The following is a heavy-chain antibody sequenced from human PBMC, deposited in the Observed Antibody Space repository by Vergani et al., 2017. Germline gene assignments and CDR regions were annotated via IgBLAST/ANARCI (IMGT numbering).Heavy chain of an antibody. CDR1: DSSIMTNPY. V-gene: IGHV4-38-2*01. Sequence: QVQLQESGPGLVKPSETLTLTCDVSDSSIMTNPYWGWFRQSPGKGLEWIGCIHHSGDTHYNSSLKSRVSISIVSSSKFSLSLSSVTAADTAIYYCARQRGSGGFFPSSYFYGMDVWGHGTTVTGSS. CDR2: IHHSGDT. CDR3: ARQRGSGGFFPSSYFYGMDV. J-gene: IGHJ6*02. D-gene: IGHD3-10*01.